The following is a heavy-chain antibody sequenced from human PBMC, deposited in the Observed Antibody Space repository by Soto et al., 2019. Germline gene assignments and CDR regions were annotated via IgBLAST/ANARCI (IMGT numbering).Heavy chain of an antibody. J-gene: IGHJ4*02. CDR2: MNPYSGNT. D-gene: IGHD6-25*01. Sequence: ASVKVSCKASGYTFTTYDIRWGRQDTGQGLEWMGWMNPYSGNTGYAQKFQGRVTVTRNTSSSTVYMELSGLRPDDTAVYYCARRKERSGPHYFDYWGQGSQVTVSS. CDR1: GYTFTTYD. V-gene: IGHV1-8*01. CDR3: ARRKERSGPHYFDY.